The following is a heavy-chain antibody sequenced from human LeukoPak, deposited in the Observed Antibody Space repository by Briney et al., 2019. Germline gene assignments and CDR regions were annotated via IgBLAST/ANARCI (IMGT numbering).Heavy chain of an antibody. V-gene: IGHV3-74*03. CDR1: GFTISNYW. CDR2: IHPDGSIT. CDR3: APQQAFSPYNWFDP. J-gene: IGHJ5*02. D-gene: IGHD3-3*02. Sequence: GGSLRLSCAASGFTISNYWMHWVRQAPGTGLVWVSRIHPDGSITTYADSVKGRFTISRDNTKNTLYLQMNSLRAEDTAVYYCAPQQAFSPYNWFDPWGQGTLVTVSS.